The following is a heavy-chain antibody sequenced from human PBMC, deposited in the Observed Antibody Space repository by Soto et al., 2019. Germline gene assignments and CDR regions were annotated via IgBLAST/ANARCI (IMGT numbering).Heavy chain of an antibody. D-gene: IGHD3-3*01. CDR1: GFTFSSYG. CDR2: IYDGSNK. J-gene: IGHJ6*02. V-gene: IGHV3-30*18. Sequence: QVQLVESGGGVVQPGRSLRLSCAASGFTFSSYGKHWVRQAPGKGLEWVAVIYDGSNKYYADSVKGRFTISRDNSKNTVYLQMNSLRAEDTAVYYCAKEVWSGPMDVWGQGTTVTVSS. CDR3: AKEVWSGPMDV.